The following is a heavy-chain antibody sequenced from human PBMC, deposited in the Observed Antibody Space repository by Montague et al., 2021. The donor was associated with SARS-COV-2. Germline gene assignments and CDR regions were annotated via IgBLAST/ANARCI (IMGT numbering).Heavy chain of an antibody. D-gene: IGHD3-16*02. CDR1: GGSFSGYY. CDR3: ARGQPPRITFGGIISYGLDG. V-gene: IGHV4-34*01. J-gene: IGHJ6*02. CDR2: INHSGST. Sequence: SETLSLTCAVYGGSFSGYYWAWIRQHPGKGLEWIGEINHSGSTNYNPSLKSRVTISVDTSKNQFSLKLRSVTAADTAVYYCARGQPPRITFGGIISYGLDGWGQGTTVTVSS.